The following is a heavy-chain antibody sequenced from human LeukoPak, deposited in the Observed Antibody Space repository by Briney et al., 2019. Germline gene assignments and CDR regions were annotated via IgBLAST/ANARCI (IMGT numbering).Heavy chain of an antibody. V-gene: IGHV1-18*01. CDR2: ISAYNGNT. CDR1: GYTFTSYG. D-gene: IGHD4-17*01. Sequence: VASVKVSCKASGYTFTSYGISWVRQAPGQGLEWMGWISAYNGNTNYAQKLQGRVTMTTDTSTSTAYMELRSLRSDDTAVYYCARTGPSYGINWFDPWGQGTLVTVSS. J-gene: IGHJ5*02. CDR3: ARTGPSYGINWFDP.